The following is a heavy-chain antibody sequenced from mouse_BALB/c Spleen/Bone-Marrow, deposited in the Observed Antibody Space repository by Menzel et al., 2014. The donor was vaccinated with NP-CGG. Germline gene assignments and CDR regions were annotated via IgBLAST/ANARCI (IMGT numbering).Heavy chain of an antibody. CDR2: ISGGGSYT. V-gene: IGHV5-9-2*01. D-gene: IGHD2-4*01. CDR1: GFTFSNYG. CDR3: ARHAYYDQTEVSFIY. Sequence: EVKLVESGGGLVKSGGSLKLSCAASGFTFSNYGMSWVRQTPEKRLEWVATISGGGSYTFYSDRVKGRFTISRDNAKNNLYLQLSSLSTEDTAVYYCARHAYYDQTEVSFIYWGQGTLVTISA. J-gene: IGHJ3*01.